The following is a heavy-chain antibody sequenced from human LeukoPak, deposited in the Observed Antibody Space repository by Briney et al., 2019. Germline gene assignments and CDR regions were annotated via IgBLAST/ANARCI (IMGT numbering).Heavy chain of an antibody. CDR3: ASGPYYYDSSGYYTNWFDP. J-gene: IGHJ5*02. Sequence: GSSVTVSCKASGGTFSSYAISWVRQAPGQGLEWMGGIILIFGTANYAQKFQGRVTITTDESTSTAYMELSSLRSEDTAVYYCASGPYYYDSSGYYTNWFDPWGQGTLVTVSS. V-gene: IGHV1-69*05. CDR1: GGTFSSYA. D-gene: IGHD3-22*01. CDR2: IILIFGTA.